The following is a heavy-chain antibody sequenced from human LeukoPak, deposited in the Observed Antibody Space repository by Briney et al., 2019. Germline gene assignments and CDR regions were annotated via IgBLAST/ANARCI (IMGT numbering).Heavy chain of an antibody. CDR2: IYYSGST. CDR1: GGSISSGDYY. CDR3: ARSFYGEVAAFDI. J-gene: IGHJ3*02. Sequence: SETLSLTCTVSGGSISSGDYYWSWIRQPPGKGLEWIGYIYYSGSTYYNPSLKSRVTISVDTSKNQFSLKLSSVTAADTAVYYCARSFYGEVAAFDIWGQGTMVTVSS. D-gene: IGHD4-17*01. V-gene: IGHV4-30-4*08.